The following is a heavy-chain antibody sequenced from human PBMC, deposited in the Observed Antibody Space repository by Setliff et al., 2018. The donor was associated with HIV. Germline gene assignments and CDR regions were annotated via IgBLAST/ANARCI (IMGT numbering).Heavy chain of an antibody. CDR2: VSVYNGNT. D-gene: IGHD3-10*01. CDR1: GYSFTFYG. Sequence: ASVKVSCKASGYSFTFYGLHWVRQAPGQGLEWMGWVSVYNGNTKYAENFQDRLTLTTDASTGTGFMELRGLRSDDTAVYYCATPGVGAGASDIWGRGTMVTVSS. CDR3: ATPGVGAGASDI. J-gene: IGHJ3*02. V-gene: IGHV1-18*04.